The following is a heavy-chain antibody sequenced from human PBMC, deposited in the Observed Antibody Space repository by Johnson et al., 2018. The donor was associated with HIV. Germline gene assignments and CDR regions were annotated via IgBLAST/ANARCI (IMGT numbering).Heavy chain of an antibody. CDR2: ISYDGSNK. CDR1: GFTFSSYA. J-gene: IGHJ3*02. CDR3: ARAYTYGAFDI. V-gene: IGHV3-30*04. Sequence: QVQLVESGGGVVQPGRSLRLSCVASGFTFSSYAMHWVRQAPGKGLEWVAVISYDGSNKDYADSVKGRFSISRDNSKNTLYLHMNNLRAEDTAVYYCARAYTYGAFDIWGKGTMVTVSS. D-gene: IGHD5-18*01.